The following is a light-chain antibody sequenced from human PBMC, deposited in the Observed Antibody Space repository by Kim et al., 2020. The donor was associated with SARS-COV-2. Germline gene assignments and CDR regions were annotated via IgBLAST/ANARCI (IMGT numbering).Light chain of an antibody. J-gene: IGKJ5*01. V-gene: IGKV1-9*01. CDR1: HVMSSY. CDR3: QQLSDFPIT. Sequence: ASVGDRVTITCRASHVMSSYLAWYQHKSGKAPELLIYGASTLQSGVPSRFSGRGSGTDFTLTISSLQPEDFATYYCQQLSDFPITFGQGTRLEIK. CDR2: GAS.